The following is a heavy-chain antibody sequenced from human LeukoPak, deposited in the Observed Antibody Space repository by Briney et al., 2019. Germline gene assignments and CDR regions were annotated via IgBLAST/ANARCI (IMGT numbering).Heavy chain of an antibody. CDR1: GGTFSSYA. CDR2: IIPIFGTA. Sequence: SVKVSCKASGGTFSSYAISWVRQAPGQGLEWMGRIIPIFGTANYAQKVQGRVTITTDESTSTAYMELSSLRSEDTAVYYCARDAAAGDAFDIWGQGTMVTVSS. D-gene: IGHD6-13*01. J-gene: IGHJ3*02. CDR3: ARDAAAGDAFDI. V-gene: IGHV1-69*05.